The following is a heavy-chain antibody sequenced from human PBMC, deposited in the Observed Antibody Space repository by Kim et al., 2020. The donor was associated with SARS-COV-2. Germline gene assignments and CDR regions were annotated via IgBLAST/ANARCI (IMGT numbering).Heavy chain of an antibody. CDR1: GFAFSSYA. Sequence: GGSLRLSCAASGFAFSSYAMHWVRQAPGKGLEWVAVISYDGSNKYYADSVKGRFTISRDNSKNTLYLQMNSLRAEDTAVYYCARDRRIPFIAAAVILYYYYYGMDVWGQGTTVTVSS. CDR3: ARDRRIPFIAAAVILYYYYYGMDV. CDR2: ISYDGSNK. D-gene: IGHD6-13*01. J-gene: IGHJ6*02. V-gene: IGHV3-30*04.